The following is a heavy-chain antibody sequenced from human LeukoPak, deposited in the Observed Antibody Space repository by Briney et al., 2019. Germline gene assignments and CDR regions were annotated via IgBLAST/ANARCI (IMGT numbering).Heavy chain of an antibody. Sequence: ASVKVSCKASGYTFTSYDINWVRQATGQGLEWMGWMNPNSGNTGYAQKFQGRVTMTRNTSISTAYMELSSLRSEDTAVYYCARVAVGCCSSTSCYYYYGMDVWGQGTTVTVSS. CDR3: ARVAVGCCSSTSCYYYYGMDV. CDR2: MNPNSGNT. J-gene: IGHJ6*02. CDR1: GYTFTSYD. D-gene: IGHD2-2*01. V-gene: IGHV1-8*01.